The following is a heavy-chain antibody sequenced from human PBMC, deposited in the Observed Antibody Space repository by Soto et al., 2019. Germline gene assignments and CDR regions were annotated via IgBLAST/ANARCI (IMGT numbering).Heavy chain of an antibody. V-gene: IGHV3-23*01. CDR2: ISPSGGAT. CDR1: GFNFSNYA. J-gene: IGHJ4*02. CDR3: AKDLVGSPFGHYYLDY. D-gene: IGHD1-26*01. Sequence: GGSLRLSCAASGFNFSNYAMTWVRQAPGKGLEWVSAISPSGGATYYANSVKGRFTISRDNSKNTLNLQMNSLRADDTAVYYCAKDLVGSPFGHYYLDYWGQGTLVTVSS.